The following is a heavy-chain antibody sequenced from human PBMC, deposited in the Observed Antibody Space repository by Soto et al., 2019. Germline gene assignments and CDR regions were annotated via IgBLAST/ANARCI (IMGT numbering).Heavy chain of an antibody. CDR3: ARGVLMVYAASD. CDR2: INPSGGST. CDR1: GYTFTSYY. V-gene: IGHV1-46*01. Sequence: QVQLVQSGAEVKKPGASVKVSCKASGYTFTSYYMHWVRQAPGQGLEWMGIINPSGGSTSYAQKFQGTATMTRDTSTSTVYMELSSLRSEDTAVYYCARGVLMVYAASDWGQGTLVTVSS. J-gene: IGHJ4*02. D-gene: IGHD2-8*01.